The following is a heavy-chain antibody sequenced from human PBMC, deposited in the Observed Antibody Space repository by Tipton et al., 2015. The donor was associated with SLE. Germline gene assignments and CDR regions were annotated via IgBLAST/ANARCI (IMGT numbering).Heavy chain of an antibody. CDR1: GASISSDY. D-gene: IGHD3-22*01. Sequence: PGLVKPSETLSLNCTVSGASISSDYWSWFLQPPGKGLEWIGYVHYSGSTNYNPSLKSRVSMSVDTSKNQFSLKMRSVTASDTAVYYCAREKSSGHSDYWGQGALVTVSS. CDR3: AREKSSGHSDY. J-gene: IGHJ4*02. CDR2: VHYSGST. V-gene: IGHV4-59*01.